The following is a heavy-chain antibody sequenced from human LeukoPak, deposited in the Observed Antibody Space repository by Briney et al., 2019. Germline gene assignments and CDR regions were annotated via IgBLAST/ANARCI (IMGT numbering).Heavy chain of an antibody. CDR1: GGSISSGGYY. CDR2: IYYSGST. J-gene: IGHJ6*02. V-gene: IGHV4-31*03. CDR3: ARSSGYGSGSYYLGYYYGMDV. D-gene: IGHD3-10*01. Sequence: PSETLSLTCTVSGGSISSGGYYWSWIRQHPGKGLEWIGYIYYSGSTYYSPSLKSRVTISVDTSKNQFSLKLSSVTAADTAVYYCARSSGYGSGSYYLGYYYGMDVWGQGTTVTVSS.